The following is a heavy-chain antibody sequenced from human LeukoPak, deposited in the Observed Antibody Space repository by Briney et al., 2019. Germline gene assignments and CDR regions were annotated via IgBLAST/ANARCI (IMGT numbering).Heavy chain of an antibody. V-gene: IGHV4-59*01. J-gene: IGHJ3*02. D-gene: IGHD2-21*02. CDR1: GGSISSYY. CDR2: IYYSGST. Sequence: PSETLSLTCTVSGGSISSYYWSWIRQPPGKGLEWIGYIYYSGSTNYNPSLKSRFTISVDTSKNQFSLKLSSVTAADTAVYYCARDLSSHCGGDCYSHAFDIWGQGTMVTVSS. CDR3: ARDLSSHCGGDCYSHAFDI.